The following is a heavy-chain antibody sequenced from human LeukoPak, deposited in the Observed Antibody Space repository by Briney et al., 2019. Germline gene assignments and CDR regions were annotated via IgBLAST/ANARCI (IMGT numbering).Heavy chain of an antibody. Sequence: SETLSLTCTVSGGSISSYYWSWIRQPPGKGLEWIGYIYYSGSTNYNPSLKSRVTISVDTSKNQFSLRLSSVTAADTAVYYCARVPYYDFWSGYYIDYWGQGTLVTVSS. CDR3: ARVPYYDFWSGYYIDY. CDR2: IYYSGST. D-gene: IGHD3-3*01. CDR1: GGSISSYY. V-gene: IGHV4-59*12. J-gene: IGHJ4*02.